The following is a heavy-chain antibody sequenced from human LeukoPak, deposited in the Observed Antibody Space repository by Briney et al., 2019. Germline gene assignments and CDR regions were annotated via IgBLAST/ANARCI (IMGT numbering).Heavy chain of an antibody. D-gene: IGHD1-26*01. Sequence: NPSETLSLTCTVSGGSISSYYWSWIRQPPGKGLEWIGYIYYSGSTNYNPSLKSRVTISVDTSKNQFSLKLSSVTAADTAVYYCARDSAPGVGAGAWGQGTLVTVSS. CDR1: GGSISSYY. CDR2: IYYSGST. CDR3: ARDSAPGVGAGA. V-gene: IGHV4-59*01. J-gene: IGHJ5*02.